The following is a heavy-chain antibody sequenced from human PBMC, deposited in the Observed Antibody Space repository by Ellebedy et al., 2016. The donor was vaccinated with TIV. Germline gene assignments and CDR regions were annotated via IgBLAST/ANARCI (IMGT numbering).Heavy chain of an antibody. V-gene: IGHV1-3*01. D-gene: IGHD5-24*01. CDR2: INAGNGNT. CDR3: ARWGSYAYNFHSDAFDI. Sequence: AASVKVSCKASGYTFISYAMHWVRQAPGQRLEWMGWINAGNGNTKYSQKFQGRVTITTDTSASTAYMELSSLTSEDTAVYYCARWGSYAYNFHSDAFDIWGQGTMVTVSS. CDR1: GYTFISYA. J-gene: IGHJ3*02.